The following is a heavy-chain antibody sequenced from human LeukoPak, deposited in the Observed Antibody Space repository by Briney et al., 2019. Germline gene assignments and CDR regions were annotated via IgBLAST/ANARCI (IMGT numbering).Heavy chain of an antibody. Sequence: GASVKVSCKASGYTFTSYAMNWVRQAPGQGLEWMGGIIPIFGTANYAQKFQGRVTITADKSTSTAYMELSSLRSEDTAVYYCARSLPRDTISSWYFDLWGRGTLVTVSS. CDR2: IIPIFGTA. V-gene: IGHV1-69*06. CDR3: ARSLPRDTISSWYFDL. CDR1: GYTFTSYA. J-gene: IGHJ2*01. D-gene: IGHD5-24*01.